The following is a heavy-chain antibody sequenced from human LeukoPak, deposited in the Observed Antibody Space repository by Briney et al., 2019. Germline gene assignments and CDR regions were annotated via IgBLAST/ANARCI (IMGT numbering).Heavy chain of an antibody. CDR2: IYYSGRT. V-gene: IGHV4-39*01. CDR1: GGSISSSSYY. J-gene: IGHJ4*02. Sequence: PSETLSLTSTVAGGSISSSSYYWGWIRQPPGKGLERVGSIYYSGRTSYTPSPTSRVTISGDTSKNLFSLKLSSVTDADTAVYYCANQGSSASEYWGQGTLVTVSS. D-gene: IGHD6-6*01. CDR3: ANQGSSASEY.